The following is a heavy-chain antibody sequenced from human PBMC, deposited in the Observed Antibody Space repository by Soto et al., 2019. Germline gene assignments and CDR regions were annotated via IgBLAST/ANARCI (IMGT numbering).Heavy chain of an antibody. Sequence: SETLSLTCAVSGYSISSSNWWGWIRQPPGKGLEWIGYIYYSGSTYYNPSVTGRVSMSVDTSKNQFSLKLSSVTAVDTAVYYCARRSSSMRYFDYWGQGTLVTVSS. CDR1: GYSISSSNW. CDR3: ARRSSSMRYFDY. CDR2: IYYSGST. J-gene: IGHJ4*02. V-gene: IGHV4-28*01.